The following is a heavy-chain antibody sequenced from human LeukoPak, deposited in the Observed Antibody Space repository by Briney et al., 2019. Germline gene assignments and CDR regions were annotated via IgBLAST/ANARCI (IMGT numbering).Heavy chain of an antibody. V-gene: IGHV1-18*01. CDR2: ISAYNGNT. D-gene: IGHD6-13*01. Sequence: ASVKVSCKASGGTFSSYAISWVRQAPGQGLEWMGWISAYNGNTNYAQKLQGRVTMTTDTSTSTAYMELRSLRSDDTAVYYCASMSSSPGYYYYYMDVWGKGTTVTVSS. J-gene: IGHJ6*03. CDR3: ASMSSSPGYYYYYMDV. CDR1: GGTFSSYA.